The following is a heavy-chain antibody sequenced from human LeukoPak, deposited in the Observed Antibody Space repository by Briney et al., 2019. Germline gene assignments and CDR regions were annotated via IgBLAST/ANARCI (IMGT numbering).Heavy chain of an antibody. CDR3: ARSAVISRTSKPYYFDY. V-gene: IGHV4-4*02. CDR2: IHHGGST. D-gene: IGHD1-7*01. CDR1: GGSISNSNW. J-gene: IGHJ4*02. Sequence: SETLSLTCAVSGGSISNSNWWSWVRQSPGKGLEWIGEIHHGGSTTYNPSLKSRVTISLDESKNQFSLKLNSVTAADTAMYYCARSAVISRTSKPYYFDYWGQGTLVTVSS.